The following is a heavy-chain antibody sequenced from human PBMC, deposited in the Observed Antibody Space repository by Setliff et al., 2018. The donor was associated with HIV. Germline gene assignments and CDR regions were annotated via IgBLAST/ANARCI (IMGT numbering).Heavy chain of an antibody. CDR1: GYTFTNYG. CDR3: AREVVPTSEYHTFDS. D-gene: IGHD6-6*01. J-gene: IGHJ4*02. CDR2: ISGYNSDT. Sequence: ASVKVSCKASGYTFTNYGISWLRQAPGQGLEWMGWISGYNSDTKYAEKVQGRVTMTTDTSTGTAYMELRSLGSDDTAVYYCAREVVPTSEYHTFDSWGQGSLVTVSS. V-gene: IGHV1-18*04.